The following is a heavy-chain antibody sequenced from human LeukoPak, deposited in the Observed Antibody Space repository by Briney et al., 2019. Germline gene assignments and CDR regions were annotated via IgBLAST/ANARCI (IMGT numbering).Heavy chain of an antibody. CDR3: SKWGDYDVLTGYYDSDF. CDR1: GFTFNNYA. D-gene: IGHD3-9*01. J-gene: IGHJ4*02. Sequence: PGASQRLSCAASGFTFNNYAMSWVRQAPGKGLEWVSAILGSGRSAYYADSVKGRFTISRDNSKNSLFLQMNSLRVEDTALYYCSKWGDYDVLTGYYDSDFWGQGTLVTVSA. V-gene: IGHV3-23*01. CDR2: ILGSGRSA.